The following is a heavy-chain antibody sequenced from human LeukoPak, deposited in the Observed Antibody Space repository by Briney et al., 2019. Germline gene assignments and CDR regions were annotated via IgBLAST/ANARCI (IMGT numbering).Heavy chain of an antibody. Sequence: ETLSLTCTVSGDSVSGVYWSWIRQPPGKGLEWIGYVYYSGDTNYNPSLKSRVTMSLDTSKNQVSLRLSSVTAADTAVYYCARHPFATPFDYWGRGTLLTVSS. V-gene: IGHV4-59*08. CDR1: GDSVSGVY. CDR2: VYYSGDT. CDR3: ARHPFATPFDY. D-gene: IGHD2-15*01. J-gene: IGHJ4*02.